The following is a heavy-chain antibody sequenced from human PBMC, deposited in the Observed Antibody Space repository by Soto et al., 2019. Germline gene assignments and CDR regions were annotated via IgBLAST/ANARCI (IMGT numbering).Heavy chain of an antibody. CDR3: AKDTSDTATVYFDY. CDR1: GFTFDDYA. CDR2: ISWNSGSI. Sequence: PGGSLRLSCAASGFTFDDYAMHWVRQAPGKGLEWVSGISWNSGSIGYADSVKGRFTISRDNAKNSLYLQMNSLRAEDTALYYCAKDTSDTATVYFDYWGQGTLVTVSS. V-gene: IGHV3-9*01. J-gene: IGHJ4*02. D-gene: IGHD5-18*01.